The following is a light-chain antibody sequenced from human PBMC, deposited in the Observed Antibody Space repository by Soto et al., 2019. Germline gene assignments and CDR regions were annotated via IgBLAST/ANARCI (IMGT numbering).Light chain of an antibody. CDR3: LQYDDWHPWT. V-gene: IGKV3-15*01. Sequence: EIVMTQSPVTLSVSPGESATLSCRASQSVTSNLAWYQQKPGQAPRLLIYGAFIRATGIPARFSGSGSGTEFNPTISSLQSEDFAVYYCLQYDDWHPWTFGQGTQVEIK. CDR2: GAF. J-gene: IGKJ1*01. CDR1: QSVTSN.